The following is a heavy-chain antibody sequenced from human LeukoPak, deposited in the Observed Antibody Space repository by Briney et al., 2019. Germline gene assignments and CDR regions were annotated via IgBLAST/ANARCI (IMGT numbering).Heavy chain of an antibody. V-gene: IGHV3-21*04. D-gene: IGHD6-19*01. Sequence: GGSLRLSCAASGFTFSSYSMNWVRQAPGKGLEWVSSISSSSSYIYYADSVKGRFTISRDNATNSLYLQMNSLRAEDTAVYYCARAADSSGWYYFDYWGQGTLVTVSS. CDR2: ISSSSSYI. J-gene: IGHJ4*02. CDR1: GFTFSSYS. CDR3: ARAADSSGWYYFDY.